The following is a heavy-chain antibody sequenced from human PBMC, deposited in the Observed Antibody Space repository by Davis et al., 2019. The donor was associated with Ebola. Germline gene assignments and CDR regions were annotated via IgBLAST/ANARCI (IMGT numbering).Heavy chain of an antibody. CDR1: GYTFTNYA. CDR3: ARVARSGGSCYSFDY. V-gene: IGHV1-3*01. CDR2: INAGNGNT. D-gene: IGHD2-15*01. J-gene: IGHJ4*02. Sequence: ASVKVSCKASGYTFTNYAMHWVRQAPGQRLEWMGWINAGNGNTKYSQKFQGRVTITRDTSASTAYMELSRLRSDDTAVYYCARVARSGGSCYSFDYWGQGTLVTVSS.